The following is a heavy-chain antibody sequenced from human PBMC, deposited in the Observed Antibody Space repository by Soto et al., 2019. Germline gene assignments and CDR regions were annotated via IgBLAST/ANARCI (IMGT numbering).Heavy chain of an antibody. CDR1: GYSFTIYW. J-gene: IGHJ3*02. CDR3: ARLSGSYWGGDAFDI. CDR2: IYPGDSDT. Sequence: PGESLKISCKGSGYSFTIYWIGWVRQMPGKGLEWMGIIYPGDSDTRYSPSFQGQVTISADKSISTAYLQWSSLEASDTAMYYCARLSGSYWGGDAFDIWSQGTMVTVSS. V-gene: IGHV5-51*01. D-gene: IGHD1-26*01.